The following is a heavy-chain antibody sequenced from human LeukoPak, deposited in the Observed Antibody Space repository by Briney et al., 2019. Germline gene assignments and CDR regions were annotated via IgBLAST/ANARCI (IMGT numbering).Heavy chain of an antibody. V-gene: IGHV4-30-2*01. Sequence: SETLSLTCSVSGGSIRSGGYYWSWIRQPPGKGLQWIGHIYESESTYYNPSLQSRVTISLDRSKNQFSLNLTSVTAADTAVYYCARETPLRYFDPWGQGTLVTVSS. CDR3: ARETPLRYFDP. CDR2: IYESEST. D-gene: IGHD3-9*01. CDR1: GGSIRSGGYY. J-gene: IGHJ5*02.